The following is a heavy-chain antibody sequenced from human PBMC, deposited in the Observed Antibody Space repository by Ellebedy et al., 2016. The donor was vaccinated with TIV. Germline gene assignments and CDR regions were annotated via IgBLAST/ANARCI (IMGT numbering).Heavy chain of an antibody. V-gene: IGHV3-53*01. CDR2: IYSGGSA. CDR1: GFTVSNNY. CDR3: ARLSEKDV. Sequence: GESLKISCAASGFTVSNNYMSWVRQAPGKGLEWVSVIYSGGSAYYADSVKGRFTISRDNSKNTVYLLMNSLRVEDTAVYYCARLSEKDVWGQGTTVTVSS. D-gene: IGHD4/OR15-4a*01. J-gene: IGHJ6*02.